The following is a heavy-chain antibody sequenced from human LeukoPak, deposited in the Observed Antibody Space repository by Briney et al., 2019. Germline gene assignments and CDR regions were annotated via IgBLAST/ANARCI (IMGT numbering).Heavy chain of an antibody. V-gene: IGHV3-53*01. CDR2: IYSGGST. CDR1: GFTVSSNY. J-gene: IGHJ6*03. Sequence: QSGGSLRLSCAASGFTVSSNYMSWVRQAPGKGLEWVSVIYSGGSTYYADSVKGRFTISRDNSKNTLYLQMNSLRAEDTAVYYCAKIGRSYDFWTGYYEEEVDYMDVWGKGTTVTVSS. D-gene: IGHD3-3*01. CDR3: AKIGRSYDFWTGYYEEEVDYMDV.